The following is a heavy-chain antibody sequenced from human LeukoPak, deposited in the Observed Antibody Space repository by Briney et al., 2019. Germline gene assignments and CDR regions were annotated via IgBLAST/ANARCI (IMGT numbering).Heavy chain of an antibody. Sequence: PGGSLRLSCTASGFTFSSYWMHWVRQAPGKGLVWVSRISSDGSSTTYADSVKGRFTTSTHNAKHTLYLQMNSLRAEDTAVYYCASLGHAGYYDFWSGYYMPYYMDVWGKGTTVTVSS. D-gene: IGHD3-3*01. CDR3: ASLGHAGYYDFWSGYYMPYYMDV. V-gene: IGHV3-74*01. CDR2: ISSDGSST. CDR1: GFTFSSYW. J-gene: IGHJ6*03.